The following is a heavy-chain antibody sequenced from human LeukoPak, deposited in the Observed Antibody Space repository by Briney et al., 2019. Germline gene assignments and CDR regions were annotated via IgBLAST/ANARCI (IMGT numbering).Heavy chain of an antibody. D-gene: IGHD4-23*01. V-gene: IGHV1-18*01. CDR3: ARDWGTRIPGYGGYD. CDR1: GYTFTSYG. J-gene: IGHJ4*02. Sequence: ASVKVSCKASGYTFTSYGISWVRQAPGQGLEWMGWISAYNGNTNYAQKLQGRVTMTTDTSTSTAYMELRSLRSDDTAVYYCARDWGTRIPGYGGYDWGQGTLVTVSS. CDR2: ISAYNGNT.